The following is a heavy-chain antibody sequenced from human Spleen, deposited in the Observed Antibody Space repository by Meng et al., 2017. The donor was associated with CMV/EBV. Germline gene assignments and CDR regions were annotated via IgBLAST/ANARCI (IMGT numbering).Heavy chain of an antibody. CDR3: TTGPLGPLRGYSYGWSSTFAY. CDR2: IRSAGSYR. Sequence: YGMLWVRQAPAKRLQWVACIRSAGSYRYYAASVTGRFTISRDNSHNALYLQMDNLRVEDTALYYCTTGPLGPLRGYSYGWSSTFAYWGQGALVTVSS. CDR1: YG. J-gene: IGHJ4*02. D-gene: IGHD5-18*01. V-gene: IGHV3-30*02.